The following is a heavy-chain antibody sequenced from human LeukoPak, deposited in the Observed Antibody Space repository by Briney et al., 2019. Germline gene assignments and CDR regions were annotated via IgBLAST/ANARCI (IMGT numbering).Heavy chain of an antibody. Sequence: SETLSLTCAVYGGSFSGYYWSWIRQPPGKGLEWVGEINHSGSTNYNPSLKSRVTISVDTSKNQFSLKLSSVTAADTAVYYCARDFGGTTVTSFDYWGQGTLVTVSS. CDR3: ARDFGGTTVTSFDY. D-gene: IGHD4-17*01. V-gene: IGHV4-34*01. CDR2: INHSGST. J-gene: IGHJ4*02. CDR1: GGSFSGYY.